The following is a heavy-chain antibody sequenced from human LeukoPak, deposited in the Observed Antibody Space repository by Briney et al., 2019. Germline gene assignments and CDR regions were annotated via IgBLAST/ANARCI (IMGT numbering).Heavy chain of an antibody. D-gene: IGHD2-2*01. V-gene: IGHV1-18*01. CDR3: ARDYCSSTSCYYYGMDV. CDR1: GYTFTSYG. Sequence: ASVKVSCTASGYTFTSYGISWVRQAPGQGLEWMGWISAYNGNTNYAQKLQGRVTMTTDTSTSTAYMELRSLRSDDTAVYYCARDYCSSTSCYYYGMDVWGQGTTVTVSS. CDR2: ISAYNGNT. J-gene: IGHJ6*02.